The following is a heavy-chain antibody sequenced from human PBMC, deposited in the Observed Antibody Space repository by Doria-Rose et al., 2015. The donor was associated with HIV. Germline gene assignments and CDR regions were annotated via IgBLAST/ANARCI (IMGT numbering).Heavy chain of an antibody. J-gene: IGHJ4*02. CDR3: ARGTFYDSSGCYPYFDY. CDR2: IYYSGST. D-gene: IGHD3-22*01. CDR1: GDSISTYY. V-gene: IGHV4-59*01. Sequence: QVQLQESGPGLVKPSETLSLTCSVSGDSISTYYWNWIRRPPGKGLEWIGYIYYSGSTNYNPSLKRRVTISVAASKNQSSRKLSSVTAADTAVYYCARGTFYDSSGCYPYFDYWCQGPLVTVSS.